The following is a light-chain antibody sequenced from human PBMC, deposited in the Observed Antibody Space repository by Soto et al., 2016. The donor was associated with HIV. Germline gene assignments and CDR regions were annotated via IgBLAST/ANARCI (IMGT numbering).Light chain of an antibody. Sequence: SSELTQEPAVSVALGQTVRITCQGDTLRNFYASWYQQRPGQAPLLVIYGKNNRPSGIPDRFSGSTSGNIASLTITGTQANDEADYYCNSRDNTTNHLVFGGGTKLTVL. CDR2: GKN. CDR1: TLRNFY. V-gene: IGLV3-19*01. CDR3: NSRDNTTNHLV. J-gene: IGLJ2*01.